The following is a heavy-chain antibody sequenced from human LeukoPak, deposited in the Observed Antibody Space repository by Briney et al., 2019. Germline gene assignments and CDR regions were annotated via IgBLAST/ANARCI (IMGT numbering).Heavy chain of an antibody. CDR2: IKQDGSEK. D-gene: IGHD6-19*01. CDR1: GFTFSSYW. Sequence: QPGGSLRLSCAASGFTFSSYWMSWARQAPGKGLEWVANIKQDGSEKYYVDSVKGRFTISRENAKNSLYLQMNSLRAEDTGVYYCVRGTSGWYSRGWFDPWGQGTLVTVSS. V-gene: IGHV3-7*01. J-gene: IGHJ5*02. CDR3: VRGTSGWYSRGWFDP.